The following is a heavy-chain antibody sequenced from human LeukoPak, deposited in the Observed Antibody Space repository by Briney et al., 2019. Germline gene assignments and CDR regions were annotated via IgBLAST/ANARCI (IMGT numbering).Heavy chain of an antibody. CDR1: GYSISSGYY. D-gene: IGHD3-10*01. CDR2: IDRSGST. Sequence: PSETLSLTCAVSGYSISSGYYWGWVRQAPGKGLEWIGSIDRSGSTNYNPSLKSRVTISVDTSKNQFSLKLSSVTAADTAVYYCAREPDIRGDYWGQGTLVTVSS. J-gene: IGHJ4*02. CDR3: AREPDIRGDY. V-gene: IGHV4-38-2*02.